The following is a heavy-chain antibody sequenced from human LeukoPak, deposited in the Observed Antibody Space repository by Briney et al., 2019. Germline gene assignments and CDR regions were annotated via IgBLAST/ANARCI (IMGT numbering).Heavy chain of an antibody. V-gene: IGHV4-34*01. CDR3: ARPHSSGWYYRDYFDY. CDR1: GGSFSGYY. Sequence: SETLSLTCAVYGGSFSGYYWSWLRQPPGKGLEWIGEINHSGSTNYNPSLKSRVTISVDTSKDQFSLKLSSVTAADTAVYYCARPHSSGWYYRDYFDYWGQGTLVTVSS. J-gene: IGHJ4*02. CDR2: INHSGST. D-gene: IGHD6-19*01.